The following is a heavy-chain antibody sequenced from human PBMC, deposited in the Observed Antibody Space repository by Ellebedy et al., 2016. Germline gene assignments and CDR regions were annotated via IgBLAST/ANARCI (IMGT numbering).Heavy chain of an antibody. CDR2: ISNSGNTI. V-gene: IGHV3-11*01. D-gene: IGHD6-19*01. CDR1: GFTFSYYY. J-gene: IGHJ4*02. Sequence: GESLKISXAASGFTFSYYYLSWIRQAPGKGLEWVSYISNSGNTIYYADSVKGRFTISRDNAKNTLYLQMNSLRAEDTAVYYCARDKQDDNSGTTFDYWGQGTLVTVSS. CDR3: ARDKQDDNSGTTFDY.